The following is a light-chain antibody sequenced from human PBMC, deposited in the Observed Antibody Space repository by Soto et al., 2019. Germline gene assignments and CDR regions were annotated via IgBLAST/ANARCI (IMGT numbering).Light chain of an antibody. Sequence: EIVMTQSPATLSVSPGERATLSCRASQSIGSNLAWYQQKPGQPPRLLIYDASARATGIPARFSGSGSGTEFTLTISSLQSEDFAVYYCQQFNNWPLTFGGGTKVEIK. CDR2: DAS. CDR1: QSIGSN. V-gene: IGKV3D-15*01. CDR3: QQFNNWPLT. J-gene: IGKJ4*01.